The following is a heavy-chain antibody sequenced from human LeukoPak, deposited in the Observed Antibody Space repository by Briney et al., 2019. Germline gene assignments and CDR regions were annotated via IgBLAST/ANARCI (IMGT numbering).Heavy chain of an antibody. V-gene: IGHV4-31*03. CDR2: IYYSGST. J-gene: IGHJ4*02. CDR1: GGSISSGGYY. CDR3: ARGYVGIVVVPAAVHFDY. D-gene: IGHD2-2*01. Sequence: SETLSLTCTVSGGSISSGGYYWSWIRQHPGKGLEWIGYIYYSGSTYYNPSLKSRVTISVDTSKNQFSLKLSSVTAADTAVYYCARGYVGIVVVPAAVHFDYWGQGTLVTVSS.